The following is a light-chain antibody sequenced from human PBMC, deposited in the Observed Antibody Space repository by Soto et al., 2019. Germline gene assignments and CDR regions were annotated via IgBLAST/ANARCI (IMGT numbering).Light chain of an antibody. CDR2: ENN. Sequence: QSVLMQPPSVSAAPGQKVTISCSGSSSNVGNNYVSWYQQLPGTAPRLLIYENNKRPSGIPDRFSGSKSGPSATLGITGLQTGDEADYYCGTWDSSLSYYVFGTGTKVTVL. CDR3: GTWDSSLSYYV. J-gene: IGLJ1*01. CDR1: SSNVGNNY. V-gene: IGLV1-51*02.